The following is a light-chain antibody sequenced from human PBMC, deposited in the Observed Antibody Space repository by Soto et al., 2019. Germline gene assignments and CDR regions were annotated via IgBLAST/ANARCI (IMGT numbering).Light chain of an antibody. V-gene: IGLV2-14*01. CDR2: EVS. J-gene: IGLJ2*01. CDR1: SSDVGGYNY. CDR3: QSYDSSLSVL. Sequence: QSALTQPASVSGSPGQSITISCTGTSSDVGGYNYVSWYQQHPGKAPKLIIYEVSNRPSGVSNRFSGSKSGNTASLTISGLQAEDEADYYCQSYDSSLSVLFGGGTKLTVL.